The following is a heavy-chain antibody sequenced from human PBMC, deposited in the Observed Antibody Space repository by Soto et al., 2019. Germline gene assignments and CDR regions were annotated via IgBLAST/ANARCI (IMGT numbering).Heavy chain of an antibody. V-gene: IGHV3-21*01. CDR3: ARVQIGYYYDSSGYYPSRYFQH. CDR2: ISSSSSYI. J-gene: IGHJ1*01. CDR1: GFTFSSYN. Sequence: GGSLRLSCAASGFTFSSYNMNWVRQAPGKGLEWVSSISSSSSYIYYADSVKGRFTISRDNAKNSLYLQMNSLRAEDTAVYYCARVQIGYYYDSSGYYPSRYFQHWGQGTLVTVSS. D-gene: IGHD3-22*01.